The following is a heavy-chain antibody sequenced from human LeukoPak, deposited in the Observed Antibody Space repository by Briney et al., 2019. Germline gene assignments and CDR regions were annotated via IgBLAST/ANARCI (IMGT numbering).Heavy chain of an antibody. J-gene: IGHJ3*01. CDR2: ISFDGTKR. CDR1: GFTFRHYV. CDR3: ARARVAARSGAFDV. V-gene: IGHV3-30*16. Sequence: GGSLRLSCAASGFTFRHYVMHWVRQAPGKGLEWVAVISFDGTKRFYADSVKGRFTISRDNSNNTLFLQMNSLRSEDAAVYFCARARVAARSGAFDVWGQGAMVAVSS. D-gene: IGHD6-6*01.